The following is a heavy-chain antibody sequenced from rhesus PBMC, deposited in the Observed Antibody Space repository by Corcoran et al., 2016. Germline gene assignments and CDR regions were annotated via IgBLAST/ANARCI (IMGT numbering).Heavy chain of an antibody. CDR1: GFTFSRYG. J-gene: IGHJ4*01. V-gene: IGHV3S5*01. Sequence: EVQVVETGGALVQPGGSLNLPCAASGFTFSRYGLSWARQAPGKGLDWVSAIKGGGGTKYYADSVKGRFNISRDNSKNTLSLQMNSLRPEDTAVYYCAKGGTGYYFDSWGQGVLVTVSS. CDR3: AKGGTGYYFDS. D-gene: IGHD3-3*01. CDR2: IKGGGGTK.